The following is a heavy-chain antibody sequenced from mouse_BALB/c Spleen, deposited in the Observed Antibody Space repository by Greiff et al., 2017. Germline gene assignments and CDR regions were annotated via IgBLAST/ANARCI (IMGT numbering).Heavy chain of an antibody. CDR1: GYTFTSYW. D-gene: IGHD1-1*01. Sequence: QVQLQQPGAELVKPGASVKMSCKASGYTFTSYWMHWVKQRPGQGLEWIGTIDPSDSYTSYNQKFKGKATLTVDTSSSTAYMQLSSLTSEDSAVYCCARQLRYPMDYWGQGTSVTVSS. CDR3: ARQLRYPMDY. CDR2: IDPSDSYT. J-gene: IGHJ4*01. V-gene: IGHV1S127*01.